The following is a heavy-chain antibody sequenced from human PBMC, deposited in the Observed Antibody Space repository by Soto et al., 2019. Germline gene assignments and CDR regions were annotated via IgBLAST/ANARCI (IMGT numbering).Heavy chain of an antibody. Sequence: GGSLRLSCAASGFTFSNAWMSWVRQAPGKGLEWVGRIKSKTDGGTTDYAAPVKGRFTISRDASKNTLYLKMNSLKTEDTAVYYCTTDEDTAIVFDYWGQGTLVTVSS. CDR2: IKSKTDGGTT. D-gene: IGHD5-18*01. CDR3: TTDEDTAIVFDY. J-gene: IGHJ4*02. V-gene: IGHV3-15*01. CDR1: GFTFSNAW.